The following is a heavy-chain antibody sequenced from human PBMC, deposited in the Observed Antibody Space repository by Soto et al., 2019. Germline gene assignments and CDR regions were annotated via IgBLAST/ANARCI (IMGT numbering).Heavy chain of an antibody. CDR1: GFTFSSYW. J-gene: IGHJ4*02. D-gene: IGHD6-6*01. CDR2: INSDGSST. Sequence: GGSLRLSCAASGFTFSSYWMHWVRQAPGKGLVWVSRINSDGSSTSYADSVKGRFTISRDNAKNTLYLQMNSLRAEDTAVYYCARVRTYSSSPWFVDYWGQGTLVTVSS. CDR3: ARVRTYSSSPWFVDY. V-gene: IGHV3-74*01.